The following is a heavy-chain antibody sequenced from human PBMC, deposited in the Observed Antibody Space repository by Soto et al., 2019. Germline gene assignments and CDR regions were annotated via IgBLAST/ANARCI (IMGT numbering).Heavy chain of an antibody. CDR2: IFSSGDT. CDR3: ARDRVFQV. D-gene: IGHD2-21*01. V-gene: IGHV4-31*03. CDR1: GGSISSGGFY. J-gene: IGHJ6*02. Sequence: QVQLQESGPGLVKPSQTLSLTCTVSGGSISSGGFYWTWIRQHPGKGLEWIGYIFSSGDTYYNPPLKSRVSISVDTSKNQFSLKLSSVTAADTAVYYCARDRVFQVWGQGTTVTVS.